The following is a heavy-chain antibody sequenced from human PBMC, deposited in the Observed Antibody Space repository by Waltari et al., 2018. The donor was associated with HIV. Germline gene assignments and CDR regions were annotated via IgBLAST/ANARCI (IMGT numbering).Heavy chain of an antibody. J-gene: IGHJ4*02. V-gene: IGHV3-48*01. D-gene: IGHD6-6*01. CDR3: ARDRTRYYFDS. CDR1: GFSFSSYS. CDR2: ISTSSSAI. Sequence: EVQLVESGGGLVQPGGSLRLSCTASGFSFSSYSMNWVRQAPGKGLEWVSYISTSSSAICYADSVKGRFTISRDTAKNSLYLQMNSLRAEDTAVYYCARDRTRYYFDSWGQGTLVTVSS.